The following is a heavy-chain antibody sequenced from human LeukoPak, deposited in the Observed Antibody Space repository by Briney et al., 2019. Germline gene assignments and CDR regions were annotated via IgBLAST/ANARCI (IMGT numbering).Heavy chain of an antibody. V-gene: IGHV3-23*01. Sequence: GGSLRLSYAASGFTFSSYAMSWVRQAPGKGLEWVSAISGSGGSTYYADSVKGRFTISRDNSKNTLYLQMNSLRAEDTAVYYCAKDPMYYYDSSGYIDYWGQGTLVTVSS. CDR3: AKDPMYYYDSSGYIDY. CDR2: ISGSGGST. J-gene: IGHJ4*02. D-gene: IGHD3-22*01. CDR1: GFTFSSYA.